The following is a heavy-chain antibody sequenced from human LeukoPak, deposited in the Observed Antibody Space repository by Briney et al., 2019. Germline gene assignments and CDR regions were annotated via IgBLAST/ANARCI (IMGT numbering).Heavy chain of an antibody. Sequence: GASVKVSCKASGGTFSSYAISWVRQAPGQGLEWMGGIIPIFGTANYAQKFQGRVTITADESTSTAYMELSSLRSEDTAVYYCARTYSSGYYPLYYFDYWGQGTLVTVSS. J-gene: IGHJ4*02. CDR2: IIPIFGTA. CDR1: GGTFSSYA. CDR3: ARTYSSGYYPLYYFDY. V-gene: IGHV1-69*13. D-gene: IGHD3-22*01.